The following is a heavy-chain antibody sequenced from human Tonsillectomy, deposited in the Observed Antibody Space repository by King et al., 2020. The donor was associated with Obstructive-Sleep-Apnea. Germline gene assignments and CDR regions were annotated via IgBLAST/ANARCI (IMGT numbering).Heavy chain of an antibody. CDR1: GYTFTTYD. V-gene: IGHV1-8*01. CDR3: ARVRAYYSDSSGFYTWGY. D-gene: IGHD3-22*01. Sequence: VQLVESGTEVKKPGASVMVYCKASGYTFTTYDINWVRQAPGQGLEWMGWMNPNSGNTGYAQQFQGRVTITRDTSTNTAYMELSSLRSEDTAVYYCARVRAYYSDSSGFYTWGYWGQGTLVTVST. J-gene: IGHJ4*02. CDR2: MNPNSGNT.